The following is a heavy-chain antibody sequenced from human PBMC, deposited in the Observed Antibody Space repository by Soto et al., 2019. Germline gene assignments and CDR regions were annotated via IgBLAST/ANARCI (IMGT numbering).Heavy chain of an antibody. CDR2: IYYSGSS. Sequence: SETLSLTCTVSGGSISSYYWSWIRQPPWKGLEWIGCIYYSGSSNYNPSLKSRVTISVDTYKNQFSLKLSSVTAADTAVYYCARVLVAAVAGKGFDPWGQGTLVTV. CDR3: ARVLVAAVAGKGFDP. J-gene: IGHJ5*02. D-gene: IGHD6-19*01. CDR1: GGSISSYY. V-gene: IGHV4-59*01.